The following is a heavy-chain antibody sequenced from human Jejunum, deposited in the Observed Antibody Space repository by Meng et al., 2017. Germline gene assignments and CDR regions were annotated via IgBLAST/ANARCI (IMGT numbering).Heavy chain of an antibody. J-gene: IGHJ4*02. Sequence: TFKELRPPLMKPPQTLTLTCTFSVFSLSTDSVVVGWIRQPPGEALEWLALIYWDDDKRYSPSLKSRLTITKDTSKNQVVLTMTSMDPVDTATYYCAHADVLTGYGNFDYWGQGTLVTVSS. CDR3: AHADVLTGYGNFDY. CDR1: VFSLSTDSVV. V-gene: IGHV2-5*02. CDR2: IYWDDDK. D-gene: IGHD3-9*01.